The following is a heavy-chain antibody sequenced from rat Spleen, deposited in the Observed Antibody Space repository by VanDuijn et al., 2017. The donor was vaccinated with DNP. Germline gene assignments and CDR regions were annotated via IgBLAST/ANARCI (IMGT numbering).Heavy chain of an antibody. J-gene: IGHJ4*01. V-gene: IGHV2-52*01. CDR3: TRESWGYVMDA. D-gene: IGHD5-1*01. Sequence: QVQLKESGPVLVQASETLSLTCTVSGLSLTSYGVIWVRQSPGKGLEWMGIIWGHGSTDYNSALKSRLSINRDTSKSKVFLKMNRLQTDDTAIYYCTRESWGYVMDAWGQGASVTVSS. CDR2: IWGHGST. CDR1: GLSLTSYG.